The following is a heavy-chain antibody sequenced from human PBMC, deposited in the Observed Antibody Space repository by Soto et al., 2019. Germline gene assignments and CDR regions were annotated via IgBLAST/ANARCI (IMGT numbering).Heavy chain of an antibody. V-gene: IGHV4-4*02. CDR2: LYHTGST. CDR3: ARVDYDILTGYYPLDY. J-gene: IGHJ4*02. Sequence: SETLSLTCAVSGGSISNSYWWSWVRQSPGKGLEWIGELYHTGSTNYSPSLKSRLTISVDRAKNQFSLKLSSVTAADTAVYYCARVDYDILTGYYPLDYWGQGTLVT. CDR1: GGSISNSYW. D-gene: IGHD3-9*01.